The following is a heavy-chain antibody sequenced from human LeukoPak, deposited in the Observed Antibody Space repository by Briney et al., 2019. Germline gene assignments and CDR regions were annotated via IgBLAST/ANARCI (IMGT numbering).Heavy chain of an antibody. Sequence: GGSLRLSCAASEFTFSSYSMNWVRQAPGKGLQWVSYITGSGSGIHYADSVKGRFTITRDTSTNTVYLQMNSLRVEDTAVYYCAKDGYSSGSVGFFRHWGQGTQVTVSS. V-gene: IGHV3-48*01. CDR2: ITGSGSGI. J-gene: IGHJ1*01. CDR1: EFTFSSYS. D-gene: IGHD6-19*01. CDR3: AKDGYSSGSVGFFRH.